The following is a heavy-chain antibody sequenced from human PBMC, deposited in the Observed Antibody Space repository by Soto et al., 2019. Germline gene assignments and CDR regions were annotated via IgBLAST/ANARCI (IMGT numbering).Heavy chain of an antibody. Sequence: EVQLVESGGGLVKPGGSLRLSCAASGFTFNTYDMNWVPQVPGKGLEWVSPITTSSAYIYYADSLKGRITISRDNAKNSLFLQMNSLRAEDTAVYYCVRSGTARLLRHSWFDTWGQGTLVTVSS. CDR3: VRSGTARLLRHSWFDT. J-gene: IGHJ5*02. CDR1: GFTFNTYD. CDR2: ITTSSAYI. V-gene: IGHV3-21*01. D-gene: IGHD2-21*01.